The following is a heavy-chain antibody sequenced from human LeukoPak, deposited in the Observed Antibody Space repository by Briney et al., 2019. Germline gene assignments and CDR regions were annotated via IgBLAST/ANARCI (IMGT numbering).Heavy chain of an antibody. CDR1: GFTFSSYS. CDR3: ARGSCSGGSCYSGVGY. J-gene: IGHJ4*02. V-gene: IGHV3-21*01. D-gene: IGHD2-15*01. CDR2: ISSSSSYI. Sequence: PGGSLRLSCAASGFTFSSYSMSWVRQAPGKGLEWVSSISSSSSYIYYADSVKGRFTISRDNAKNSLYLQMNSLRAEDTAVYYCARGSCSGGSCYSGVGYWGQGTLVTVSS.